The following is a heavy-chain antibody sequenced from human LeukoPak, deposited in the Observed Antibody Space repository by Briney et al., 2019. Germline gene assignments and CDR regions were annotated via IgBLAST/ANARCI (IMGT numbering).Heavy chain of an antibody. J-gene: IGHJ4*02. Sequence: PGGSLRLSCAASGFTFSSYGMHWVRQAPGKGLEWVAVIWYDGSNKYYADSVKGRFTISRDNSKNTLYLQMNSLKTEDTAVYYCARCSTIMNVFDYWGQGTLVTVSS. D-gene: IGHD3-16*01. CDR3: ARCSTIMNVFDY. V-gene: IGHV3-33*01. CDR1: GFTFSSYG. CDR2: IWYDGSNK.